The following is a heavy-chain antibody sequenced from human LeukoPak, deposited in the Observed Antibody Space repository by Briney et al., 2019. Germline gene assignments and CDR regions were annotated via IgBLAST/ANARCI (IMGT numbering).Heavy chain of an antibody. J-gene: IGHJ4*02. CDR1: GGSFSGYY. CDR3: ARGYCSSTSCYSFDY. D-gene: IGHD2-2*01. V-gene: IGHV4-34*01. Sequence: SETLSLTCAVYGGSFSGYYWSWIRQPPGKGLEWIGEINHSGSTNYNPSLKSRVTISVDTSKNQFSLKLSSVTAADTAVYYCARGYCSSTSCYSFDYWGQGTLVTVSS. CDR2: INHSGST.